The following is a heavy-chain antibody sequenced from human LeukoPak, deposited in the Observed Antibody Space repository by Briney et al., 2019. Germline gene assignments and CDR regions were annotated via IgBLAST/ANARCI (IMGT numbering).Heavy chain of an antibody. V-gene: IGHV3-9*01. CDR1: GFTFDDYA. J-gene: IGHJ3*02. CDR3: AKDMLLPYSSGWYKGHFDAFDI. D-gene: IGHD6-19*01. CDR2: ISWNSGSI. Sequence: PGGSLRLTCAASGFTFDDYAMHWVWQAPGKGLEGVAGISWNSGSIGYADSVKGRFTISRDNAKNSLYLQMNSLRAEDTALYYCAKDMLLPYSSGWYKGHFDAFDIWGQGTMVTVSS.